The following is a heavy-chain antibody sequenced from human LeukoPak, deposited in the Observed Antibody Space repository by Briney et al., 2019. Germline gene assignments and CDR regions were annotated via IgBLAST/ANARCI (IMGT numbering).Heavy chain of an antibody. V-gene: IGHV4-4*07. D-gene: IGHD6-13*01. J-gene: IGHJ5*02. CDR2: IYTSGST. Sequence: SETLSLTCTVSGGSISSYYWSWIRQPAGKGLEWIGRIYTSGSTNYNPSLKSRVTMSVDTSKNQFSLKLNSVTAADTAVYYCARGTGFVSSSWTGWFDPWGQGTLVTVSS. CDR3: ARGTGFVSSSWTGWFDP. CDR1: GGSISSYY.